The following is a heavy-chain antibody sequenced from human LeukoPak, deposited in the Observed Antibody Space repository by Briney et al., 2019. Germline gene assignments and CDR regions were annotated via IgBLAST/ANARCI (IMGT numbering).Heavy chain of an antibody. CDR3: VRAGYGSGISNWIDP. CDR2: ISGSGDST. J-gene: IGHJ5*02. D-gene: IGHD3-10*01. CDR1: GFTFSTYA. V-gene: IGHV3-23*01. Sequence: SGGSLRLSCAASGFTFSTYAMSWVRQAPGKGLEWVSSISGSGDSTSYADSAKGRFTVSRDNFKNMLYLQMNSLRVEDTAVYYCVRAGYGSGISNWIDPWGQGTLVTVSS.